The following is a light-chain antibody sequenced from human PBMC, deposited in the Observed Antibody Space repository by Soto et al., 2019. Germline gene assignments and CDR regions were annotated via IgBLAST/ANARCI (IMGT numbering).Light chain of an antibody. J-gene: IGKJ1*01. CDR2: NAS. Sequence: EIVLTQSPATLPLSPGERDILSRRASQSVSRYLPWYQQKRGQAARLLIDNASNRATGIPARFSGSGSGTDFTLSISSLDPEDFAIYFCQQRSDWPPRTFGQGTKVEIK. CDR1: QSVSRY. CDR3: QQRSDWPPRT. V-gene: IGKV3-11*01.